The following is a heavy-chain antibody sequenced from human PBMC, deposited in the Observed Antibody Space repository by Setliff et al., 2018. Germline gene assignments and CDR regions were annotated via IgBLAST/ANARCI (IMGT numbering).Heavy chain of an antibody. Sequence: LSLTCTVSGGSISSGPYYWNWFRQPAGKGLEWIGRLYSSGSTNYNPSLESRVTISVDTSKNQFSLKLSSVTAADTAVYYCASTDWGWGYYFDYWGQGTLVTVS. J-gene: IGHJ4*02. CDR2: LYSSGST. D-gene: IGHD7-27*01. CDR1: GGSISSGPYY. V-gene: IGHV4-61*02. CDR3: ASTDWGWGYYFDY.